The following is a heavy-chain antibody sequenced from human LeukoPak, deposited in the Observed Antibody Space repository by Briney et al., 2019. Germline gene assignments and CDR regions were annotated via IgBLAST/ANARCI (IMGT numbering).Heavy chain of an antibody. CDR1: GFTFSSYA. J-gene: IGHJ1*01. Sequence: PGGSLRLSCAASGFTFSSYAMNWVRQAPGKGLEWVSAISGSGSSTYYADSVKGRFTISRDNSKNTLYLQMNSLRAEDTALYYCAKSYDSSGYYVPSNFQHWGRGTLVTVSS. D-gene: IGHD3-22*01. CDR3: AKSYDSSGYYVPSNFQH. CDR2: ISGSGSST. V-gene: IGHV3-23*01.